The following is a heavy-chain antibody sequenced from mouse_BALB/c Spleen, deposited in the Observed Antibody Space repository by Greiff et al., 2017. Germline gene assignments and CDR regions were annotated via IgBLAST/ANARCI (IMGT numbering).Heavy chain of an antibody. D-gene: IGHD2-2*01. CDR3: TREGYDGAYYFDY. CDR1: GFTFSSYT. V-gene: IGHV5-6-4*01. CDR2: ISSGGSYI. Sequence: EVPLVESGGGLVKPGGSLKLSCAASGFTFSSYTMSWVRQTPEKRLEWVATISSGGSYIYYPDSVKGRFTISRDNAKNILYLQMCSMKSEDTVMYYCTREGYDGAYYFDYWGQGTTLTVSS. J-gene: IGHJ2*01.